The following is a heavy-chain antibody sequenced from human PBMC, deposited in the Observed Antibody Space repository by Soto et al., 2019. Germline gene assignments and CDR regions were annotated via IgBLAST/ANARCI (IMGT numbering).Heavy chain of an antibody. J-gene: IGHJ4*02. CDR3: ARVRLVLWDYFDY. CDR2: IIPILGIA. V-gene: IGHV1-69*02. D-gene: IGHD6-19*01. Sequence: GASVKVSCKACGGTFSSYTISWVRQAPGQGLEWMGRIIPILGIANYAQKLQGRVTMTTDTSTSTAYMELRSPRSDDTAVYYCARVRLVLWDYFDYWGQGTLVTVSS. CDR1: GGTFSSYT.